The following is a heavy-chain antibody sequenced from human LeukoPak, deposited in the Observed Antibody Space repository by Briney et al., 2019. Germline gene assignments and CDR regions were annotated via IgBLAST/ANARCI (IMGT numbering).Heavy chain of an antibody. CDR1: GFTFNNYS. D-gene: IGHD6-6*01. CDR2: ISSSSTYI. J-gene: IGHJ4*02. CDR3: AREITSIAALTPLDY. V-gene: IGHV3-21*01. Sequence: GGSLRLSCAASGFTFNNYSINWVRQAPGKGLEWVSSISSSSTYIYYADSVKGRFTISRANAKNSLYLQMNSLRAEDTAVYYCAREITSIAALTPLDYWGQGTLVTVSS.